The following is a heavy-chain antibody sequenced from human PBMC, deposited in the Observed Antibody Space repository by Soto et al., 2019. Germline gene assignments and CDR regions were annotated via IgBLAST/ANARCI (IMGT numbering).Heavy chain of an antibody. CDR3: ARGRDYYGSGSYYLTFFDY. CDR2: INHSGST. D-gene: IGHD3-10*01. CDR1: GGSFSGYY. J-gene: IGHJ4*02. V-gene: IGHV4-34*01. Sequence: PSETLSLTCAVYGGSFSGYYWSWIRQPPGKGLEWIGEINHSGSTNYNPSLKSRVTISVDTSKNQFSLKLSSVTAADTAVYYCARGRDYYGSGSYYLTFFDYWGQGTLVTV.